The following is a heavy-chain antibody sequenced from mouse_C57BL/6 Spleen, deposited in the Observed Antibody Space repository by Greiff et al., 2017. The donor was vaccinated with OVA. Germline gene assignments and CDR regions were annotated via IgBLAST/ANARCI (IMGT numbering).Heavy chain of an antibody. Sequence: VQLQQSGPELVKPGASVKISCKASGYTFTDYYMNWVKQSHGKSLEWIGDINPNNGGTSYHQKFKGKATLTVDKSSSTAYMELRSLTSEDSAVYYCARGITTVNWGQGTTLTVSS. V-gene: IGHV1-26*01. J-gene: IGHJ2*01. CDR2: INPNNGGT. D-gene: IGHD1-1*01. CDR1: GYTFTDYY. CDR3: ARGITTVN.